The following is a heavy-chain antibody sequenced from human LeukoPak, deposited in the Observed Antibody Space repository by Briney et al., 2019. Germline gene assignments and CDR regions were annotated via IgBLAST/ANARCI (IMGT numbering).Heavy chain of an antibody. CDR1: GGSFSGYY. CDR2: INHSGST. J-gene: IGHJ6*03. V-gene: IGHV4-34*01. D-gene: IGHD3-22*01. Sequence: SETLSLTCAVYGGSFSGYYWSWIRQPPGKGLEWIGEINHSGSTNYNPSLKSRVTISVDTSKNQFSLKLSSVTAADTAVYYCATLAPSHYYDSSGYLSSYYYYYYMDVWGKGTTVTISS. CDR3: ATLAPSHYYDSSGYLSSYYYYYYMDV.